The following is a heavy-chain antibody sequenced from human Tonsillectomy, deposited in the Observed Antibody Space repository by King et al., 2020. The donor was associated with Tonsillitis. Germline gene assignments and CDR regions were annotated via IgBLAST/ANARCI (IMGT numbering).Heavy chain of an antibody. Sequence: VQLVESGGGVVQPGRSLRLSCAASGFTFSSYGMHWVRQAPGKGLEWVAVISYDGSNKYYADSVKGRFTISRDNSKNTLYLQMNSLRAEDTAVYYCARDREYSSSDLDYWGQGTLVTVSS. CDR2: ISYDGSNK. D-gene: IGHD6-6*01. J-gene: IGHJ4*02. CDR1: GFTFSSYG. V-gene: IGHV3-30*03. CDR3: ARDREYSSSDLDY.